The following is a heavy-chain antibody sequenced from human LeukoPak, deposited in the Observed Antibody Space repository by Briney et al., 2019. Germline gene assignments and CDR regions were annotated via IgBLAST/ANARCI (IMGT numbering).Heavy chain of an antibody. J-gene: IGHJ3*02. CDR3: ASTPIRRDAFDI. CDR1: GYTFTGYY. Sequence: ASVKVSCKASGYTFTGYYMHWVRQAPGQGLEWMGIINPSGGSTSYAQKFQGRVTMTRDTSTSTVYMELSSLRSEDTAVYYCASTPIRRDAFDIWGQGTMVTVSS. CDR2: INPSGGST. V-gene: IGHV1-46*01.